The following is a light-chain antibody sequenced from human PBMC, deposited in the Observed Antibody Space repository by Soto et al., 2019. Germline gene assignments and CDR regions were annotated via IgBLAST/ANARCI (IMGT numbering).Light chain of an antibody. J-gene: IGKJ1*01. CDR2: AAS. CDR1: QGIRTD. CDR3: LQHNSYPRT. Sequence: IQMTQSPSSLSASVGDRVTITCRASQGIRTDFGGYQRKRGKASKRLIYAASSLQSGVPARFSGSGAGTEFNLTISSLQPEDGATYACLQHNSYPRTFGQGTKVDIK. V-gene: IGKV1-17*01.